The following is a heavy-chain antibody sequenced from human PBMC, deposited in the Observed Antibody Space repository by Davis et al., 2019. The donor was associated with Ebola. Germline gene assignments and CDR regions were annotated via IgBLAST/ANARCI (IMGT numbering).Heavy chain of an antibody. D-gene: IGHD5-12*01. CDR1: GYTFTSYD. Sequence: ASVKVSCKASGYTFTSYDINWVRQATGQGLEWMGWMNPNSGNTGYAQKFQGRVTMTRNTSISTAYMELSSLRSEDTAVYYCARGGGYSGSGYYYGMDVWGQGTTVTVSS. CDR3: ARGGGYSGSGYYYGMDV. CDR2: MNPNSGNT. J-gene: IGHJ6*02. V-gene: IGHV1-8*01.